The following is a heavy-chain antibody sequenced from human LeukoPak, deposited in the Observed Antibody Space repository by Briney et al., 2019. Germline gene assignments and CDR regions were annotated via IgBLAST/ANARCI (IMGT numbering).Heavy chain of an antibody. J-gene: IGHJ4*02. CDR2: INPNSGGT. D-gene: IGHD3-22*01. CDR1: GYTFTGYY. CDR3: ASSYDSSGYYLSY. Sequence: ASVKVSCKASGYTFTGYYMHWVRQAPGQGLEWMGWINPNSGGTNYAQKFQGRVTMTRDTSISTAYMELSRLRSDDTAVYYCASSYDSSGYYLSYWGQGTLVTVSS. V-gene: IGHV1-2*02.